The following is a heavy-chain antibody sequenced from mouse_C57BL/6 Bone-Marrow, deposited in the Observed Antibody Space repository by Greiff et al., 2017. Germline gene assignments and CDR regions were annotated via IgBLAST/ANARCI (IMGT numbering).Heavy chain of an antibody. CDR1: GFTFSSYG. J-gene: IGHJ1*03. V-gene: IGHV5-6*01. CDR3: ARDDYDGYFDV. Sequence: EVQVVESGGDLVKPGGSLKLSCAASGFTFSSYGMSWVRQTPDKRLEWVATISSGGSYTYYPDSVKGRFTNSRDNAKNTLYLQMSSLKSEDTAMYYCARDDYDGYFDVWGTGTTVTVSS. CDR2: ISSGGSYT. D-gene: IGHD2-4*01.